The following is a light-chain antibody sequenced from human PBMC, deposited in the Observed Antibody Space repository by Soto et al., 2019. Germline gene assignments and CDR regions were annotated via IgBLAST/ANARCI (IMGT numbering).Light chain of an antibody. J-gene: IGLJ3*02. Sequence: QAVVTQEPSVTVSPGGTVTLTCASSTGAVTSTYFSNWFQQKPGQPPRALIYGTDNKHPWTPARFSGSLLGGKAALTLSGAQPEDEAQYYCLLSYRGSWVFGGGTKLTVL. V-gene: IGLV7-43*01. CDR2: GTD. CDR1: TGAVTSTYF. CDR3: LLSYRGSWV.